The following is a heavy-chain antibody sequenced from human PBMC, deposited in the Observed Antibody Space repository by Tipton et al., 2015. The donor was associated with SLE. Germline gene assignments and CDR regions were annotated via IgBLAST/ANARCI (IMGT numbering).Heavy chain of an antibody. V-gene: IGHV3-30*18. Sequence: SLRLSCAASGFTFSSYSMNWVRQAPGKGLEWVAVIWYDGSNKYYADSVKGRFTISRDNSKNTLYLQMNSLRAEDTALYYCAKDLRSSGEYYFDYWGQGTLVIVSS. J-gene: IGHJ4*02. CDR3: AKDLRSSGEYYFDY. D-gene: IGHD3-16*01. CDR2: IWYDGSNK. CDR1: GFTFSSYS.